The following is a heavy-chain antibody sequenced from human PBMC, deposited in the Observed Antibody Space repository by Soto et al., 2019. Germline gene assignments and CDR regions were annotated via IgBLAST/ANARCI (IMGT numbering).Heavy chain of an antibody. V-gene: IGHV3-7*05. J-gene: IGHJ4*02. Sequence: EVQLVESGGGLVQPGGSLRLSCAASGFTFSRYWMSWVRQAPGQGLEWVANIKQDGREKYYVDSVKGRFTITRDNAKNSLYLQMNSLRAEDTAVYYCARDEDYGSGSDHFDYWGQGTLVTVSS. CDR3: ARDEDYGSGSDHFDY. CDR1: GFTFSRYW. CDR2: IKQDGREK. D-gene: IGHD3-10*01.